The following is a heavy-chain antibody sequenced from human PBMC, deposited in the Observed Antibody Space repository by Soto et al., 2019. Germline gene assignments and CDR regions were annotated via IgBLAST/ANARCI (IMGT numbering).Heavy chain of an antibody. Sequence: PSETLSLTCDVSGASITTYYWSWIRQAPGKGLEWIGNVYHTGSTDYNSSLRSRVTISVDTSKNQFSLNMNSVTAADTAVYYCARRLFGSGWTLDSWGQGALVTSPQ. D-gene: IGHD6-19*01. CDR2: VYHTGST. V-gene: IGHV4-59*13. CDR1: GASITTYY. J-gene: IGHJ4*02. CDR3: ARRLFGSGWTLDS.